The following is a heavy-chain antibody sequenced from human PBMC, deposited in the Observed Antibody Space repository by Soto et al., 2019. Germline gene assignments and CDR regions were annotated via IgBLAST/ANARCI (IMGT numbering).Heavy chain of an antibody. CDR1: GGSGSSGDFY. Sequence: TLSLTCTVSGGSGSSGDFYWTWIRQHPGKGLEWIGYTYHSGSTYYNPSLESRVIMSVDTSQNQFSLRLRSVTAADTAVYYCARGIYDSSGYYFDYWGQGALVTAPQ. CDR3: ARGIYDSSGYYFDY. V-gene: IGHV4-31*03. J-gene: IGHJ4*02. CDR2: TYHSGST. D-gene: IGHD3-22*01.